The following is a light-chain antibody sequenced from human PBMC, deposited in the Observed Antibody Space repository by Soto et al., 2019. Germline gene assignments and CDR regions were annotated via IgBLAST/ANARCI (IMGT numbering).Light chain of an antibody. CDR1: QSLSSR. J-gene: IGKJ1*01. CDR2: DAS. Sequence: IHMTQSPSTLSASVGDRVTITCRASQSLSSRLAWYQQKPGKAPELLIYDASSLKSGVPSRFSGSESGTEFTLTISSLQPDDFATYYCQQYNNFWTFGQGTKVDIK. CDR3: QQYNNFWT. V-gene: IGKV1-5*01.